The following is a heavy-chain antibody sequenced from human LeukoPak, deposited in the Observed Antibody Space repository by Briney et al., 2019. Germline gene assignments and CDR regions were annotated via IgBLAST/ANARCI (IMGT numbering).Heavy chain of an antibody. CDR2: VGNDEKTI. Sequence: GGSLRLSCVASGFTFTGPSMHWVRQAPGKGLEWVAVVGNDEKTIFYADSVKGRFTISRDNSKRTLYLQMNGLRDEDTAVYFCAKERQVGGTPFDYWGQGSLVTVSS. V-gene: IGHV3-30*04. CDR3: AKERQVGGTPFDY. D-gene: IGHD1-26*01. CDR1: GFTFTGPS. J-gene: IGHJ4*02.